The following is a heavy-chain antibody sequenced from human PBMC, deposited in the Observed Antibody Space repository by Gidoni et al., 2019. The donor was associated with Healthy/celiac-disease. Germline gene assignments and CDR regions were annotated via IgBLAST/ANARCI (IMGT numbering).Heavy chain of an antibody. Sequence: QVQLQQWGAGLLKPSETLSLTCAVYVGSFRGYYWSWIRQPPGKWLEWIVEINHSGSTNYNPSLKSRVTISVDTSKNKFSLKLSSVTAADTAVYYCARGLGRGPYGSGWRYYFDDWGQGTLVTVSS. J-gene: IGHJ4*02. CDR1: VGSFRGYY. CDR2: INHSGST. V-gene: IGHV4-34*01. D-gene: IGHD6-19*01. CDR3: ARGLGRGPYGSGWRYYFDD.